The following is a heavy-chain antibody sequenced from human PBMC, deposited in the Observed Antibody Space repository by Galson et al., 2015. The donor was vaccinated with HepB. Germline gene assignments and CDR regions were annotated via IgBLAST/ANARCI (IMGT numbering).Heavy chain of an antibody. J-gene: IGHJ6*03. Sequence: SVKVSCKASGYTFTSYYMHWVRQAPGQGHEWMGIINPSGGSTSYAQKFQGRVTMTRDTSTSTVYMELSSLRSEDTAVYYCARDQGITMVQGVTRGNYYYMDVWGKGTTVTVSS. V-gene: IGHV1-46*03. CDR2: INPSGGST. CDR1: GYTFTSYY. D-gene: IGHD3-10*01. CDR3: ARDQGITMVQGVTRGNYYYMDV.